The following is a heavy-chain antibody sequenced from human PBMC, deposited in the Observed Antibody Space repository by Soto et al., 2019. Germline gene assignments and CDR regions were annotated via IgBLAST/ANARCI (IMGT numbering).Heavy chain of an antibody. CDR1: GYTFTGYY. D-gene: IGHD3-3*01. CDR2: INPNSGGT. J-gene: IGHJ5*02. Sequence: QVQLVQSGAEVKKPGASVKVSCKASGYTFTGYYMHWVRQAPGQGLEWMGWINPNSGGTNYAQKFQGWVTMTRDTSISTAYMELSRLRSDDTAVYYCARGVFGVVISHWFDPWGQGTLVTVSS. CDR3: ARGVFGVVISHWFDP. V-gene: IGHV1-2*04.